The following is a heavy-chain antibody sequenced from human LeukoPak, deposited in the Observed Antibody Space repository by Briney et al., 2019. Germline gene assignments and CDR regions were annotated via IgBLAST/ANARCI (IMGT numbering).Heavy chain of an antibody. CDR3: ARDRTYGGNSGFDY. CDR2: IYTTGTT. D-gene: IGHD4-23*01. CDR1: GGSITNYY. Sequence: PSYTLSLTCTVSGGSITNYYWSWVRQPAGKGLEWVGRIYTTGTTTYNPSLKSRVTMSVDTSKNQFSLNLTSVTAADTAVYYCARDRTYGGNSGFDYWGQGTLVSVSS. J-gene: IGHJ4*02. V-gene: IGHV4-4*07.